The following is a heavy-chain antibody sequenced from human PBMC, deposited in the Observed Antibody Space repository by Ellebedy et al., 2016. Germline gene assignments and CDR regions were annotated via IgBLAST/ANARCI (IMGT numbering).Heavy chain of an antibody. D-gene: IGHD6-13*01. CDR3: AREFRDSSSWYRPVDYFDY. CDR2: INHSGST. J-gene: IGHJ4*02. Sequence: GSLRLXXTVSGGSISGYYWSWIRQPPGKGLEWIGEINHSGSTNYNPSLKSRVTISVDKSKNQFSLKLSSVTAADTAVYYCAREFRDSSSWYRPVDYFDYWGQGTLVTVSS. V-gene: IGHV4-34*01. CDR1: GGSISGYY.